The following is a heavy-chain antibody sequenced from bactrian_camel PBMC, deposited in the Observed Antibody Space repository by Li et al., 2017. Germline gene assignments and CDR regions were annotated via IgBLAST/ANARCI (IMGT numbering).Heavy chain of an antibody. Sequence: SLRLSCAASGFTSSITSMTWIRQAPGMGLEWVSSVHTGGGPTGYADSVKGRFTISNDNAKKTLYLQMNSLKPEDTAVYTCVRGWDDDTWSFNYWGQGTQVTVS. V-gene: IGHV3S29*01. J-gene: IGHJ4*01. CDR3: VRGWDDDTWSFNY. D-gene: IGHD3*01. CDR2: VHTGGGPT. CDR1: GFTSSITS.